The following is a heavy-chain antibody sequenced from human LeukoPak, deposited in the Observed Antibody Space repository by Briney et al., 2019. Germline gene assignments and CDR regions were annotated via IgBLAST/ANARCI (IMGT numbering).Heavy chain of an antibody. V-gene: IGHV3-23*01. CDR3: ARRGWLVNFDY. CDR2: ISGSGDNT. Sequence: GGSLRLSCAASGFTFSNYAMSGVRQAPGKGLDWVSIISGSGDNTHYADSVKGRFTLSRDNSKNTLYLQMNTLRAEDTAIYYCARRGWLVNFDYWGQGTLVTVSS. J-gene: IGHJ4*02. D-gene: IGHD6-19*01. CDR1: GFTFSNYA.